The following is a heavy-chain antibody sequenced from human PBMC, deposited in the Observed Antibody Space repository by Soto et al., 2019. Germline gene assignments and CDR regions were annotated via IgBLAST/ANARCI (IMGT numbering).Heavy chain of an antibody. CDR3: ARDLWFGADLDY. CDR2: INPNSGGT. CDR1: VYTFTGYY. D-gene: IGHD3-10*01. V-gene: IGHV1-2*02. J-gene: IGHJ4*02. Sequence: SVKVFCKASVYTFTGYYMHWVRQAPGQGLEWMGWINPNSGGTNYAQKFQGRVTMTRDTSISTAYMELSRLRSDDTAVYYCARDLWFGADLDYWGQGTLVTGSS.